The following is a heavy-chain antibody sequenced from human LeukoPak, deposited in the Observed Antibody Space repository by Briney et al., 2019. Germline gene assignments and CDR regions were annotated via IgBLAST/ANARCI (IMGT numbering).Heavy chain of an antibody. J-gene: IGHJ3*02. Sequence: GGSLRLSCAASAFTFSSNAMHWVRQAPGKGLEWVTIISYDGSNKYYADSVKGRFTISRDNSKNTLYLQMNSLRADDTALYYCARGPYYDILTGWRKTYNGFDIWGQGTMVTVSS. CDR3: ARGPYYDILTGWRKTYNGFDI. CDR2: ISYDGSNK. D-gene: IGHD3-9*01. V-gene: IGHV3-30*04. CDR1: AFTFSSNA.